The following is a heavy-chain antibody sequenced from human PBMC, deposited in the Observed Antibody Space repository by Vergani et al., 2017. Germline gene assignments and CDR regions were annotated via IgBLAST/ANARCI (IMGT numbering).Heavy chain of an antibody. CDR1: GYSISSGYY. CDR2: IYYSGST. Sequence: QVQLQESGPGLVKPSETLSLTCAVSGYSISSGYYWGWIRQPPGKGLEWIGSIYYSGSTNYNPSLKSRVTISVDTSKNQFSLKLSSVTAADTAVYYCARDLKEAGGAFDIWGQGTMVTVSS. J-gene: IGHJ3*02. CDR3: ARDLKEAGGAFDI. D-gene: IGHD6-13*01. V-gene: IGHV4-38-2*02.